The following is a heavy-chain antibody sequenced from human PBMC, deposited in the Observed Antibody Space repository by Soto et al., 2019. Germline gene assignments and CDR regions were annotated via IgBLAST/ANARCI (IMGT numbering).Heavy chain of an antibody. CDR3: ASAKYYYDRSGYPDY. D-gene: IGHD3-22*01. J-gene: IGHJ4*02. CDR2: IYYSGRP. Sequence: TSETLSLTCTGSGGSVSSGSYFWSWIRQPPGKGLEWIGYIYYSGRPNYNPSLKSRVTISVDTSKNQFSLKRGSVTAADTAMYYCASAKYYYDRSGYPDYWGRGILVT. V-gene: IGHV4-61*01. CDR1: GGSVSSGSYF.